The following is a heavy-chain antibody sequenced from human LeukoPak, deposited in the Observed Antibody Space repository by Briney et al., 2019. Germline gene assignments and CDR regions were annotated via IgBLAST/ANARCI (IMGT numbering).Heavy chain of an antibody. CDR2: IYYSGST. CDR3: AREIDSSGWRHFDY. J-gene: IGHJ4*02. Sequence: SETLSLTCTVSGGSISSSSYYWGWIRQPPGKGLEWIGSIYYSGSTYYNPSLKSRVTISVDTSKNQFSLKLSSVTAADTAVYYCAREIDSSGWRHFDYWGQGTLVTVSS. V-gene: IGHV4-39*07. D-gene: IGHD6-19*01. CDR1: GGSISSSSYY.